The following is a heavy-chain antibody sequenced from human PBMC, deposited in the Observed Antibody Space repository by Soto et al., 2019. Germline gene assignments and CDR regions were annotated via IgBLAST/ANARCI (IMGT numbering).Heavy chain of an antibody. V-gene: IGHV3-74*01. CDR2: INSDGSST. D-gene: IGHD3-10*01. CDR1: GFTFSSYW. Sequence: GGSLRLSCAASGFTFSSYWMHWVRQAPGKGLVWVSRINSDGSSTSYADSVKGRFTISRDNAKNTLYLQMNSLRAEDTAVYYCARDPPYYGSGIDTDYWGQGTLVTVSS. CDR3: ARDPPYYGSGIDTDY. J-gene: IGHJ4*02.